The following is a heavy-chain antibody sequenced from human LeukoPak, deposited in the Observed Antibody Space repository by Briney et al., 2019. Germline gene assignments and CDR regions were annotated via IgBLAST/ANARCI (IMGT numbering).Heavy chain of an antibody. CDR2: TKEDGSAK. D-gene: IGHD5-12*01. V-gene: IGHV3-7*04. Sequence: PGGSLRLSCTASGFTFSRYWMTWVRQAPGKGLEWVANTKEDGSAKYYVDSMKGRFTISRDNAKNSLYLQINSLRAEDTAVYYCARDSPGYGGYSYWGQGTLSPSPQ. CDR3: ARDSPGYGGYSY. CDR1: GFTFSRYW. J-gene: IGHJ4*02.